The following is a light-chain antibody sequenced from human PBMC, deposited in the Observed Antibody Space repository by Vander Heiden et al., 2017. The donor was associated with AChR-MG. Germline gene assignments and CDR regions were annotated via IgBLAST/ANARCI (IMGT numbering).Light chain of an antibody. J-gene: IGLJ2*01. Sequence: QSALTQPASVSGSPGQPITISCTGTSSDVGDYNFVSWYQQHPGKAPKLIIYEVSNRPSGLSDRFSGSKSGNTASLTISGLQAEDEADYYCSSYTGNNTVVFGGGTKLTVL. CDR3: SSYTGNNTVV. CDR2: EVS. CDR1: SSDVGDYNF. V-gene: IGLV2-14*01.